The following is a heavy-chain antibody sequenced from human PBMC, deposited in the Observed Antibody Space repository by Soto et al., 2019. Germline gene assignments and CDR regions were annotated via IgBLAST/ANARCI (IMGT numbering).Heavy chain of an antibody. Sequence: QEQLQQWGAGLLKPSETLSLTCAVYGGSFSGYYWTWIRQPPGTGLEWIGEINHSGSTNYNPSLKSRVTISVDTSKNQLSLKLTSVTAADTAVYYCARDKTTGLFDYWGQGTLVTVSS. CDR3: ARDKTTGLFDY. V-gene: IGHV4-34*01. CDR1: GGSFSGYY. CDR2: INHSGST. J-gene: IGHJ4*02. D-gene: IGHD1-7*01.